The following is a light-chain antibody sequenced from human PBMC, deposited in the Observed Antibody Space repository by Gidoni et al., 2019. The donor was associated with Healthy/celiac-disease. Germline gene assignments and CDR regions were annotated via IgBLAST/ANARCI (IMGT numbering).Light chain of an antibody. CDR2: RDS. CDR1: NIGSKN. Sequence: SYELTQPPSLSVALGQTARITCGGNNIGSKNVHWYQQKPGQAPVLVIYRDSNRPSQIPERFSGSNSGNTATLTISRAQAGDEADYYCQVWDSSTVVFGGGTKLTVL. V-gene: IGLV3-9*01. J-gene: IGLJ2*01. CDR3: QVWDSSTVV.